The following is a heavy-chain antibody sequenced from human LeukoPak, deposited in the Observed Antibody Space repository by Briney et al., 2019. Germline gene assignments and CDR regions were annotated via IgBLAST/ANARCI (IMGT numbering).Heavy chain of an antibody. D-gene: IGHD3-10*01. CDR3: AIRYGSGEKYYYYYYMDV. V-gene: IGHV1-8*01. Sequence: ASVKVSCKASGYTFTSYDINWVRQAAGQGLEWMGWMNPNSGNTGYAQKFQGGVTMTRNTSISTAYMELSSLRSEDTAVYYCAIRYGSGEKYYYYYYMDVWGKGTTVTVSS. CDR1: GYTFTSYD. J-gene: IGHJ6*03. CDR2: MNPNSGNT.